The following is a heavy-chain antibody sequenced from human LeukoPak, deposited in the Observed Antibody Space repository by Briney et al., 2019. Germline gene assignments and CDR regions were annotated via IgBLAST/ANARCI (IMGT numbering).Heavy chain of an antibody. CDR2: IYYSGST. CDR3: ARGRPGFHFWSGYHLYNWFDP. CDR1: GGSISSSSYY. D-gene: IGHD3-3*02. J-gene: IGHJ5*02. Sequence: SETLSLTCTVSGGSISSSSYYWGWIRQPPGKGLEWIGSIYYSGSTYYNPSLKSRVTISVDTSKNQFSLKLSSVTAADTAVYYCARGRPGFHFWSGYHLYNWFDPWGQGTLVTVSS. V-gene: IGHV4-39*07.